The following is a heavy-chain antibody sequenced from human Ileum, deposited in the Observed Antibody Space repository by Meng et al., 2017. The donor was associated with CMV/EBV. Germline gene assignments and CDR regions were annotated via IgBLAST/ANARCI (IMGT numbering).Heavy chain of an antibody. CDR3: AKVTAGTVAFDY. V-gene: IGHV1-2*02. CDR1: GYTFTTYY. CDR2: IDPKSGGT. D-gene: IGHD6-13*01. Sequence: PRDERNGSCKTPGYTFTTYYIPWVRQAPRQGLEWMGWIDPKSGGTDYAQNFQGRVTMTGDTSISTAYMELSSLRSDDTAVYYCAKVTAGTVAFDYWGQGTLVTVSS. J-gene: IGHJ4*02.